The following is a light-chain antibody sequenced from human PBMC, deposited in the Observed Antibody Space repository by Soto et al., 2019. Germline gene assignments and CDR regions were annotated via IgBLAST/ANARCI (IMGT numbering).Light chain of an antibody. CDR2: GAS. J-gene: IGKJ1*01. Sequence: EIVLTQSPGTLSLSPGERATLSCRASQSVSSSYLAWYQQKPGQAPRLLIYGASSRATGIPDRFSGSGSGTDFTLTISRLEPEDFAVYYCQQYGSSLRPFGQGTKVDIK. CDR1: QSVSSSY. CDR3: QQYGSSLRP. V-gene: IGKV3-20*01.